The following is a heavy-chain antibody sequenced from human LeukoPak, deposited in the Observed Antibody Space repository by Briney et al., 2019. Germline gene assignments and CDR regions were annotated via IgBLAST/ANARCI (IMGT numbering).Heavy chain of an antibody. CDR2: ISSNGGST. CDR3: AREAIYYGSGTVMVGSDEYYYYMDV. CDR1: GFTFSSYA. D-gene: IGHD3-10*01. Sequence: VRSLRLSCGASGFTFSSYAMHWVRQAPGKGLKYVSAISSNGGSTYYANSVKGRFTISRDNSKSTLYLQMGSLRAEDMAVYYCAREAIYYGSGTVMVGSDEYYYYMDVWGKGTTVTVSS. J-gene: IGHJ6*03. V-gene: IGHV3-64*01.